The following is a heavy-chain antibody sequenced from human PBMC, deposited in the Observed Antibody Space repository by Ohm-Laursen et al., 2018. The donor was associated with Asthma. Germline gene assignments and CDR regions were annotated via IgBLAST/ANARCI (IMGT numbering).Heavy chain of an antibody. CDR2: ISYDGSNK. V-gene: IGHV3-30-3*01. J-gene: IGHJ6*02. Sequence: SLRLSCTASGFTFSSYAMHWVRQAPGKGLEWVAVISYDGSNKYYADSVKGRFTISRDNSKNTLYLQMNSLRAEDTAVYYCASGVSGYYKYYYGMDVWGQGTTVTVSS. D-gene: IGHD3-22*01. CDR3: ASGVSGYYKYYYGMDV. CDR1: GFTFSSYA.